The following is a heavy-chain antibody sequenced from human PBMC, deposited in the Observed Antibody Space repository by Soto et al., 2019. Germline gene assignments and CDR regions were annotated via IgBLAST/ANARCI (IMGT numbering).Heavy chain of an antibody. CDR3: ARELRYFDWLLSDYYMDV. CDR2: ISAYNGNT. CDR1: GYTFTSYG. Sequence: ASVKVSCKASGYTFTSYGISWVRQAHGQGLEWMGWISAYNGNTNYAQKLQGRVTMTTDTSTSTAYMELRSLRSDDTAVYYCARELRYFDWLLSDYYMDVWGKGTTVTVSS. J-gene: IGHJ6*03. D-gene: IGHD3-9*01. V-gene: IGHV1-18*01.